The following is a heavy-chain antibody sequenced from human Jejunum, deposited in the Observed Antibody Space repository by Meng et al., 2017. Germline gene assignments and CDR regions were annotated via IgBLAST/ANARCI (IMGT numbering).Heavy chain of an antibody. J-gene: IGHJ1*01. D-gene: IGHD6-13*01. CDR1: GYSISTSYY. CDR2: TCHSGRT. CDR3: ARAGIATVGSDQIVDH. V-gene: IGHV4-38-2*02. Sequence: SETLSLTCTVSGYSISTSYYWAWIRQPPGKGLEWIGSTCHSGRTLYPPSLESRVSISIDASENRLSLELNSVTAADTAVYYCARAGIATVGSDQIVDHWGQGTQVTVSS.